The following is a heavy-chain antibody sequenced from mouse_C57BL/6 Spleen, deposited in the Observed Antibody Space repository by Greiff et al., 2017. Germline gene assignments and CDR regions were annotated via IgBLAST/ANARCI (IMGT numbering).Heavy chain of an antibody. J-gene: IGHJ3*01. Sequence: EVQVVESGEGLVKPGGSLKLSCAASGFTFSSYAMSWVRQTPEKRLEWVAYISSGGDYIYYADNVKGRFTFSRDNARNTLYLQMSSLKSEDTAMYYCTRDGGYYGSQAWFAYWGQGTLVTVSA. CDR2: ISSGGDYI. CDR3: TRDGGYYGSQAWFAY. D-gene: IGHD1-1*01. V-gene: IGHV5-9-1*02. CDR1: GFTFSSYA.